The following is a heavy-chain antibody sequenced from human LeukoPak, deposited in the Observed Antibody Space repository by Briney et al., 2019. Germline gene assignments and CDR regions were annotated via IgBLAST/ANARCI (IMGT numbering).Heavy chain of an antibody. Sequence: SETLSLTCAVSGGSISSSNWWSWVRQPPGKGLEWIGSIYYSGSTYYNPSLKSRVTISVDTSKNQFSLKLSSVTAADTAVYYCARQNLAGRDYYYYYMDVWGKGTTVTISS. CDR2: IYYSGST. CDR3: ARQNLAGRDYYYYYMDV. D-gene: IGHD6-19*01. J-gene: IGHJ6*03. CDR1: GGSISSSNW. V-gene: IGHV4-39*01.